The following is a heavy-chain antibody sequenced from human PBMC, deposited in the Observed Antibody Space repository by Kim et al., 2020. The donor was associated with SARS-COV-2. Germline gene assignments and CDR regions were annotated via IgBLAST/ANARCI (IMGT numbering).Heavy chain of an antibody. V-gene: IGHV3-74*01. Sequence: STSYADSVKGRFTISRDNAKNTLYLQMNSLRAEDTAVYYCARAQPLHYGRGQGTLVTVSS. CDR3: ARAQPLHYG. CDR2: ST. D-gene: IGHD3-10*01. J-gene: IGHJ4*02.